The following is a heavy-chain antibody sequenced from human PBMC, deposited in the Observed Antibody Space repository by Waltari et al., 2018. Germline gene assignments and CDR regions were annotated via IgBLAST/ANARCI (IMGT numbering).Heavy chain of an antibody. J-gene: IGHJ3*01. CDR3: ATYIGASVGTAAFDV. CDR1: GGSITSTKHY. CDR2: ISYNGAT. V-gene: IGHV4-39*01. D-gene: IGHD1-1*01. Sequence: GLVKPSETLSLTCSVSGGSITSTKHYWGWIRQPPGQGLEWIGTISYNGATYNSPSLRGRVTVSRDTSMNQLSLKLGSVTAADTAVYYCATYIGASVGTAAFDVWGQGTMVTVSS.